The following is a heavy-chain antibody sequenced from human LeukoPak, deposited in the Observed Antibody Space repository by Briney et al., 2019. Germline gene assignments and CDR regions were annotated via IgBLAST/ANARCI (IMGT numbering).Heavy chain of an antibody. CDR2: INHSGST. V-gene: IGHV4-34*01. CDR1: GGSLSGYY. Sequence: SETLSLTCAVYGGSLSGYYWSWIRQPPGKGLEWIGEINHSGSTNYNPSLKSRVTISVGTSKNQFSLKLSSVTAADTAVYYCARGEGDYVWGSYRQGAFDIWGQGTMVTVSS. D-gene: IGHD3-16*02. CDR3: ARGEGDYVWGSYRQGAFDI. J-gene: IGHJ3*02.